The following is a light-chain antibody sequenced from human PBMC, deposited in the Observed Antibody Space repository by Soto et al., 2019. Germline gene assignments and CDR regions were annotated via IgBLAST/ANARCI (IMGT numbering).Light chain of an antibody. V-gene: IGLV1-40*01. CDR3: QSYDSSLSGYVV. J-gene: IGLJ2*01. CDR2: GNS. Sequence: QSVLTQPPSVSGAPGQRVTISCTGSSSNIGAGYDVHWYQQLPGTAPKLLIYGNSNRPSGVPDRFSGSKSGTSASLAITGLQAEDEADYSCQSYDSSLSGYVVFGGGTQVTVL. CDR1: SSNIGAGYD.